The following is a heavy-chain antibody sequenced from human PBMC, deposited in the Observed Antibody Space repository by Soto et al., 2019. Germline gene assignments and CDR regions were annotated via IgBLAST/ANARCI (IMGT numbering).Heavy chain of an antibody. D-gene: IGHD2-2*01. CDR3: VRRSTSYGTYYCYGIDV. CDR2: MNPDSGNT. V-gene: IGHV1-8*01. J-gene: IGHJ6*02. CDR1: GYTFTSYD. Sequence: QVQLVQSGAEVKKPGASVKVSCKAAGYTFTSYDINWVRQATGQGIEWMGWMNPDSGNTGYAQKSQGRVTMSRNNALSTAYMELSSLRSVDAAVYYCVRRSTSYGTYYCYGIDVWGRGPTVTVSS.